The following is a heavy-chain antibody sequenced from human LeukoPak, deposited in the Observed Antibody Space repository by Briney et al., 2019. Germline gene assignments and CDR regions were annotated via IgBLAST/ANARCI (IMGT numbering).Heavy chain of an antibody. Sequence: KPGESLKISCKGSGYSFTSYWIGWVRQMPWKGLEWMGIVYPGDSDTRYSPSFQGQVTISADKSISTAYLQWSSLKASDTAMYYCARRAKFSSRLHYYYYYMDVWGKGTTVTVSS. CDR1: GYSFTSYW. J-gene: IGHJ6*03. CDR2: VYPGDSDT. D-gene: IGHD6-6*01. CDR3: ARRAKFSSRLHYYYYYMDV. V-gene: IGHV5-51*01.